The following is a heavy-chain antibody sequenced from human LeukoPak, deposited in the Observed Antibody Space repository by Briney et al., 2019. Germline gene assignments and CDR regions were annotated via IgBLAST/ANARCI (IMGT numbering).Heavy chain of an antibody. CDR3: ARGGDSSYYGDY. CDR2: IYGGGST. Sequence: GGSLRLSCAASGFTVSSNYMNWVRQAPGKGLEWVSLIYGGGSTHYADSVKGRFTISRDNSKNTLYLQMNSLRAEDTAVYYCARGGDSSYYGDYWGQGTLVTVSS. V-gene: IGHV3-66*01. D-gene: IGHD3-22*01. J-gene: IGHJ4*02. CDR1: GFTVSSNY.